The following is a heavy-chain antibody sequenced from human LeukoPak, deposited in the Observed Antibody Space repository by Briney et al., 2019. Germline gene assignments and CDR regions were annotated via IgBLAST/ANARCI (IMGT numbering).Heavy chain of an antibody. CDR2: ITGSGGYT. CDR3: AKVGVAGGYYWFDP. CDR1: GFTFSSYA. J-gene: IGHJ5*02. V-gene: IGHV3-23*01. D-gene: IGHD6-19*01. Sequence: GGSLRLSCAASGFTFSSYAVRWVRQAPGKGLEWVSAITGSGGYTYNADSVKGRFTISRDNSKNTLYLQMNSLTHEDTAVYYCAKVGVAGGYYWFDPWGQGTLVTVSS.